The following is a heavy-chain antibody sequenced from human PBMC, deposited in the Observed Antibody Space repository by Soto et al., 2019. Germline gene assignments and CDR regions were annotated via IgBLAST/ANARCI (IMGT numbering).Heavy chain of an antibody. D-gene: IGHD6-19*01. CDR3: SRALAVRDTFDL. CDR1: GYTFSNFD. V-gene: IGHV1-8*02. Sequence: QEQLVQSGAEVRKPGASVKVSCKASGYTFSNFDINWVRQATGQGLEWVGWMNPDSGDTDYSPRFQGRVSMTRDISISTAYMDLSSLGSEDTAVYYCSRALAVRDTFDLWGQGTMVSGSS. CDR2: MNPDSGDT. J-gene: IGHJ3*01.